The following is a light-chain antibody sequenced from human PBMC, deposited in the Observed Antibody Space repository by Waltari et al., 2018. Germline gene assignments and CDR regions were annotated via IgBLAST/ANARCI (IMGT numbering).Light chain of an antibody. CDR1: QSVSNNY. Sequence: EIVLTQSPGTLSLSPGERATLSCRASQSVSNNYLAWYQQKPGQAPRLLMYGASTRATCIPDRFSGIGSGTDFTLAITRLESEDFAVYYCQQYDSSPITFGGGTKVEIK. J-gene: IGKJ4*01. CDR2: GAS. CDR3: QQYDSSPIT. V-gene: IGKV3-20*01.